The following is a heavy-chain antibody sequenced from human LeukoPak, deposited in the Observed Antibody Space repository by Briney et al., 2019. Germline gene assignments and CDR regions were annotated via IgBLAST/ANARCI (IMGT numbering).Heavy chain of an antibody. CDR1: GFTFSNAW. D-gene: IGHD1-26*01. J-gene: IGHJ4*02. CDR3: VRDGVGAPPFDY. Sequence: GGSLRLSCAASGFTFSNAWMNWVRQTPGKGLVWVSRIKGDGSSTSYADSVKGRFTISRDNAKDTLFLQMNSLRAEDTAVYYCVRDGVGAPPFDYWGQGALVTVSS. V-gene: IGHV3-74*01. CDR2: IKGDGSST.